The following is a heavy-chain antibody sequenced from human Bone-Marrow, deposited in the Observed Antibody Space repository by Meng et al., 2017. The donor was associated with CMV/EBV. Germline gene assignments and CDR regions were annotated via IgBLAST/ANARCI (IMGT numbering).Heavy chain of an antibody. CDR2: LIPILGVA. J-gene: IGHJ4*02. Sequence: PLGRYTITWVRQSPGQGLEWMVRLIPILGVANYAQKFQGRVTITADKSTSTASMELSSLRSEDTAVYYCARDRANIAAAGTGTFDYWGQGTLVTVSS. V-gene: IGHV1-69*04. D-gene: IGHD6-13*01. CDR1: PLGRYT. CDR3: ARDRANIAAAGTGTFDY.